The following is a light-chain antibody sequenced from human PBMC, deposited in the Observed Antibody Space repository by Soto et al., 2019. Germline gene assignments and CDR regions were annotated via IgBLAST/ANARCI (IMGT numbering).Light chain of an antibody. CDR1: QSVSGSY. Sequence: EVVMTQSPGTLSLSPKRIATVSCGAIQSVSGSYLAGDQEKTGQGPRLLIYGASSRATGIPDRFSGSGSGTDFTLTISRLEPEDFAVYYCQQYGSSPTFGQGTRLEIK. J-gene: IGKJ5*01. V-gene: IGKV3-20*01. CDR3: QQYGSSPT. CDR2: GAS.